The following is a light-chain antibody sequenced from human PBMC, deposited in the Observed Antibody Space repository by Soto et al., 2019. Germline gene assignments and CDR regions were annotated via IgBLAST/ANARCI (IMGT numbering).Light chain of an antibody. CDR1: QTISSY. V-gene: IGKV1-39*01. CDR2: AAS. CDR3: QQSYSSQFT. J-gene: IGKJ3*01. Sequence: EMQMTQSASSLSASVGDRVTITCRASQTISSYINWNQQKPGKAPILLIYAASSLQSGVPSRFSGSGSGTDFTLTIFCLQPEDFATYYCQQSYSSQFTFGPGTKVHIK.